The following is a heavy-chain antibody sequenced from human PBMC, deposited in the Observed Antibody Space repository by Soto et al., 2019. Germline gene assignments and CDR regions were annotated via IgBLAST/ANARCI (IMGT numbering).Heavy chain of an antibody. CDR1: ADTFNSYS. D-gene: IGHD4-17*01. CDR2: ITPVFGTA. V-gene: IGHV1-69*01. CDR3: ARSLEGTTVTNWFDP. J-gene: IGHJ5*02. Sequence: QVQLVQSGAEVKKPGSSVKVSCKASADTFNSYSLSWLRQAPGQRLGWMGGITPVFGTADDAQSFEDRLTITADDSTSTVYMELSRLRSDDTAVYYCARSLEGTTVTNWFDPWGQGALVTVSS.